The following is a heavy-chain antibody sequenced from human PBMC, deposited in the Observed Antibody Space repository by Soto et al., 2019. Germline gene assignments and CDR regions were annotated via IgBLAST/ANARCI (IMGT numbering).Heavy chain of an antibody. CDR2: ISYDGSNK. Sequence: GESLRLSCAASGFTFSSYGMHWVRQAPGKGLEWVAVISYDGSNKYYADSVKGRFTISRDNSKNTLYLQMNSLRAEDTAVYYCAKDEQQLPPAGYYYYGMDVWGQGT. CDR3: AKDEQQLPPAGYYYYGMDV. J-gene: IGHJ6*02. V-gene: IGHV3-30*18. CDR1: GFTFSSYG. D-gene: IGHD6-13*01.